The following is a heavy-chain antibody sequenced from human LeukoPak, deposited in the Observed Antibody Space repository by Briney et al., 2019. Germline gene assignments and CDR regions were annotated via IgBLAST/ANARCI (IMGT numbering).Heavy chain of an antibody. V-gene: IGHV4-39*07. Sequence: SETLSLTCTVSGGSIRSSYYYWGWIRQPPGKGLEWIGSIYDSGSTYYNPSLKSRVTISVDTSKNQFSLKLSSATAAGTAVYYCARVGVVPAAIIDYWGQGTLVTVSS. D-gene: IGHD2-2*01. J-gene: IGHJ4*02. CDR1: GGSIRSSYYY. CDR2: IYDSGST. CDR3: ARVGVVPAAIIDY.